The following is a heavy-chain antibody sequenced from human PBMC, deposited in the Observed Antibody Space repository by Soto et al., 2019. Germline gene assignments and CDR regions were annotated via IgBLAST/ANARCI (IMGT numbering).Heavy chain of an antibody. CDR3: AREAIVVVVAAAGKRYNWFDP. CDR2: INHSGST. V-gene: IGHV4-34*01. CDR1: GGSFSGYY. J-gene: IGHJ5*02. D-gene: IGHD2-15*01. Sequence: SETLSLTCAVYGGSFSGYYWSWIRQPPGKGLEWIGEINHSGSTNYNPSLKSRVTISVDTSKNQFSLKLSSVTAADTAVYYCAREAIVVVVAAAGKRYNWFDPWGQGTLVTVSS.